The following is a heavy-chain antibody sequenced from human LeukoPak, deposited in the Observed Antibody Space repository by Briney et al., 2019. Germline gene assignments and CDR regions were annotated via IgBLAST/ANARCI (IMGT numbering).Heavy chain of an antibody. V-gene: IGHV4-59*08. D-gene: IGHD3-16*01. CDR1: GGSTSSDY. CDR3: ARLKLGAYFDL. J-gene: IGHJ2*01. CDR2: VYNSGDT. Sequence: SETLSLTCTVSGGSTSSDYWSWIRQSPGKGLEWVGYVYNSGDTGKNPSLKSRVTILLDTSKNQCSLKLTSVSAADTTVYYCARLKLGAYFDLWGRGTLVTVSS.